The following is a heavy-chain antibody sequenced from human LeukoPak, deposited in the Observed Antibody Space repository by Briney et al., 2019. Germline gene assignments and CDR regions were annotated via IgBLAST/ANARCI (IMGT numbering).Heavy chain of an antibody. D-gene: IGHD3-22*01. CDR2: ISGSGGST. CDR3: AKDLKAYYYDSSGYYGLLDY. V-gene: IGHV3-23*01. Sequence: GGSLRLSCAASGFTVSSNYMSWVRQAPGKGLEWVSAISGSGGSTYYADSVKGRFTISRDNSKNTLYLQMNSLRAEDTAVYYCAKDLKAYYYDSSGYYGLLDYWGQGTLVTVSS. CDR1: GFTVSSNY. J-gene: IGHJ4*02.